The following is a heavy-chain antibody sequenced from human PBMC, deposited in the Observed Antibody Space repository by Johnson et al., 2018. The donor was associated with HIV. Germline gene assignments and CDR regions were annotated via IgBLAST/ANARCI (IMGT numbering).Heavy chain of an antibody. D-gene: IGHD3-22*01. CDR3: AKPLPLNYYDSREDAFDI. CDR2: IWYDGSKK. Sequence: VQLVESGGGLVQPGGSLRLSCAASGFTLSDHYMDWVRQAPGKGLEWVAVIWYDGSKKYYVESVQGRFTISRDNSKNYLYLQMNSLRAEDTAVYYCAKPLPLNYYDSREDAFDIWGQGTMVTVSS. V-gene: IGHV3-30*02. J-gene: IGHJ3*02. CDR1: GFTLSDHY.